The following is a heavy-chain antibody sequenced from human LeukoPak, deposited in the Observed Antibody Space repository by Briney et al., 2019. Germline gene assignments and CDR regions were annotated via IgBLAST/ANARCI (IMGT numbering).Heavy chain of an antibody. CDR3: VKDMTTVTTNWFDP. Sequence: GGSLRLSCAASRFTFSNAWMSWVRQAPGEGLEWVGRIQRKADGGATDYAAPVKGRFTISRDDSKNTLYLQMNSLRAEDTAVYYCVKDMTTVTTNWFDPWGQGTLVTVSS. J-gene: IGHJ5*02. D-gene: IGHD4-17*01. CDR1: RFTFSNAW. V-gene: IGHV3-15*01. CDR2: IQRKADGGAT.